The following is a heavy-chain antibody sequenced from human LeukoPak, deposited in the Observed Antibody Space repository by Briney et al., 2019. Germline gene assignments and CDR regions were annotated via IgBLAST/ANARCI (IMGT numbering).Heavy chain of an antibody. J-gene: IGHJ4*02. Sequence: GGSLRLSCAASGFTFSSYAMSWVRQAPGKGLEWVSSISSDSSYIYYADSLQGRFTISRDNAKNSLYLQMNSLRAEDTAVYYCARDVCVTSCPYYFDYWGQGTLVTVSS. D-gene: IGHD2-2*01. CDR3: ARDVCVTSCPYYFDY. V-gene: IGHV3-21*01. CDR1: GFTFSSYA. CDR2: ISSDSSYI.